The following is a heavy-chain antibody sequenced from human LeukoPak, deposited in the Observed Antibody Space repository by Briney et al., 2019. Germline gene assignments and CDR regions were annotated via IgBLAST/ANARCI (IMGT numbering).Heavy chain of an antibody. CDR3: AKDRNIVLLVAPLDI. V-gene: IGHV3-23*01. J-gene: IGHJ3*02. D-gene: IGHD2-8*01. CDR2: INSTGGTT. Sequence: TLRLSCAPSGITFTSYGMGWVRQPPGQGLEWVSTINSTGGTTYYADSVKGRFTISRDNSKNTLYLQMNRLSADDTAVYYVAKDRNIVLLVAPLDIWGQGTMVTVS. CDR1: GITFTSYG.